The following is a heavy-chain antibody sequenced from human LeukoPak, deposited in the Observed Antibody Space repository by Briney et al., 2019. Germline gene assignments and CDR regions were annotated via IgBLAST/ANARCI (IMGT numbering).Heavy chain of an antibody. CDR3: ARVSGYYDSSGYWPFDY. Sequence: SQTLSLTCTVSGGSISSGGYYWSWIRQHPGKGLEWIGYIYYSGSTYYNPSLKSRVTISVDTSKNQFSLKLSSVTAADTAVYYCARVSGYYDSSGYWPFDYWGQGTLVTVSS. CDR2: IYYSGST. D-gene: IGHD3-22*01. V-gene: IGHV4-31*03. CDR1: GGSISSGGYY. J-gene: IGHJ4*02.